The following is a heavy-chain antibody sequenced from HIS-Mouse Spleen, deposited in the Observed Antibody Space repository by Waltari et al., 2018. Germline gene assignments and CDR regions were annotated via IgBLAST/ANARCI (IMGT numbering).Heavy chain of an antibody. V-gene: IGHV4-39*07. J-gene: IGHJ4*02. D-gene: IGHD2-15*01. CDR2: IYYSGST. CDR3: ASGVVVAATAVHFDY. Sequence: QLQLQESGPGLVKPSETLSLTCTVSGGSISSSSYYWGWIRQPPGKGLEWIGSIYYSGSTYYNPCLKSRVTISVDTSKNQFSLKLSSVTAADTAVYYCASGVVVAATAVHFDYWGQGTLVTVSS. CDR1: GGSISSSSYY.